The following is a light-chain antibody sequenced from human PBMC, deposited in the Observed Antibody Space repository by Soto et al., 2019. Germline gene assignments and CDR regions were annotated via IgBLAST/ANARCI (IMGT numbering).Light chain of an antibody. Sequence: DIRMSQSPSSLSASVGDRVTITCRASQGIRNYLAWYHQKPGKVPKVLIYAASTLQSGVPSRFSGSGSGTDFTLTISSLQPEDVATYYCQKYNSAPFTFGGGTKVAIK. CDR1: QGIRNY. J-gene: IGKJ4*01. V-gene: IGKV1-27*01. CDR3: QKYNSAPFT. CDR2: AAS.